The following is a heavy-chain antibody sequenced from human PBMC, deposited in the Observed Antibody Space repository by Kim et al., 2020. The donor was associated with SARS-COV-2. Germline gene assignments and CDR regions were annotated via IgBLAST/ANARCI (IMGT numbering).Heavy chain of an antibody. Sequence: GGSLRLSCAASGFTFSSYGMHWVRQAPGKGLEWVAVIWYDGSNKYYADSVKGRFTISRDNSKNTLYLQMNSLRAEDTAVYYCANFDMATIGWGQGTLVTVSS. CDR3: ANFDMATIG. D-gene: IGHD5-12*01. CDR2: IWYDGSNK. CDR1: GFTFSSYG. J-gene: IGHJ4*02. V-gene: IGHV3-33*06.